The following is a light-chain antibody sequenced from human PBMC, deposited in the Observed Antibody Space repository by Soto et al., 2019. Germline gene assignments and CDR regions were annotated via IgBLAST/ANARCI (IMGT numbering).Light chain of an antibody. Sequence: QSALTQPASVSGSPGQSITISCTGTSSDVGGYNRVSWYQQPPGTAPKLIIYEVNNRPSGVPDRFSGSKSGNTASLTISGLQAEDEADYYCSSFTTSTPYVFVTGTKVTVL. J-gene: IGLJ1*01. CDR3: SSFTTSTPYV. V-gene: IGLV2-18*02. CDR1: SSDVGGYNR. CDR2: EVN.